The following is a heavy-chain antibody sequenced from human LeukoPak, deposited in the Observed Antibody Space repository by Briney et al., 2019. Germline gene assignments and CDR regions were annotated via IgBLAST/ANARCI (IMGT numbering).Heavy chain of an antibody. D-gene: IGHD3-10*01. V-gene: IGHV3-7*01. Sequence: PGGSLRLSCAASGFTFSSYWMSWLRQAPGKGLEWVANIQHDGSDQYYEDSVRGGFTISRDNAKNSLYLQMNSLRAEDTAVYYCARVGGWFGEGEDYWGQGALVTVSS. J-gene: IGHJ4*02. CDR3: ARVGGWFGEGEDY. CDR2: IQHDGSDQ. CDR1: GFTFSSYW.